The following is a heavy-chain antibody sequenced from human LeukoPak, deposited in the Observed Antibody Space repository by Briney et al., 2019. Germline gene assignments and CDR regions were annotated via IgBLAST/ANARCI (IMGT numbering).Heavy chain of an antibody. J-gene: IGHJ5*02. CDR3: ARGGRLGFDP. Sequence: SETLSLTCTVSGRSISSNYWSWIRQPPGKGLEWIGYIYYSGSTNYNPSLKSRVTISVDTSKNQFSLKLSSVTAADTAVYYCARGGRLGFDPWGQGTLVTVSS. V-gene: IGHV4-59*01. CDR2: IYYSGST. D-gene: IGHD3-16*01. CDR1: GRSISSNY.